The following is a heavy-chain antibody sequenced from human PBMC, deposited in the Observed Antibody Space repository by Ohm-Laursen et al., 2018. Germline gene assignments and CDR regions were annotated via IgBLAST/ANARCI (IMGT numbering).Heavy chain of an antibody. J-gene: IGHJ4*02. CDR1: GFTLSSYA. D-gene: IGHD3-22*01. V-gene: IGHV3-49*04. CDR3: TRIEYYYDSSGPFDY. Sequence: RSLRLSCTASGFTLSSYAMSWVRQAPGKGLEWVGFIRSKAYGGTTEYAASVKGRFTISRDDSKSIAYLQMNSLKTEDTAVYYCTRIEYYYDSSGPFDYWGQGTLVTVSS. CDR2: IRSKAYGGTT.